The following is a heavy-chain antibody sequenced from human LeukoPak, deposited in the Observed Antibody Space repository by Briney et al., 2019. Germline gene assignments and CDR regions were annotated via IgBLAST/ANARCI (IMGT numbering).Heavy chain of an antibody. CDR3: ARQHCTSTSCYLDY. Sequence: SETLSLTCTVSGGSISSYYWSWIRQPPGKGLEWIGYIYYSGSTHYNPSLKSRVTISVDTSENQFSLKLSSVTAADTAVYYCARQHCTSTSCYLDYWGQGTLVTVSS. CDR1: GGSISSYY. D-gene: IGHD2-2*01. J-gene: IGHJ4*02. V-gene: IGHV4-59*08. CDR2: IYYSGST.